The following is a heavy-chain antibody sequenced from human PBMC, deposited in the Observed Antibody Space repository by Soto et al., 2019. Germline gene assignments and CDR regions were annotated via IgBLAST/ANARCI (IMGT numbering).Heavy chain of an antibody. V-gene: IGHV1-69*01. J-gene: IGHJ4*02. CDR2: IIPVSGAA. D-gene: IGHD2-2*01. Sequence: QVQLVQSGAEVKKPGSSVKVSCKASGGTFGSYAFSWVRQAPGQGLEWMGGIIPVSGAAHYAQKFQGRVTITADESTSTAYMGLSSLSSQHTAVYYCATALGCRSTSCALDYWGQGTRVIVSS. CDR1: GGTFGSYA. CDR3: ATALGCRSTSCALDY.